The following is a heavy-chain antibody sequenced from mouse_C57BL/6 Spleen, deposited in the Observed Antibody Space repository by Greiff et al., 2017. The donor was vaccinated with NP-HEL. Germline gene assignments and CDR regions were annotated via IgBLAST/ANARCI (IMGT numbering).Heavy chain of an antibody. CDR1: GYSITSGYG. V-gene: IGHV3-1*01. J-gene: IGHJ4*01. CDR3: ARTIYYYGSSSYAMDY. CDR2: ISYSGST. Sequence: EVQRVESGPGMVKPSQSLSLTCTVTGYSITSGYGWHWIRHFPGNKLEWMGYISYSGSTNYNPSLKSRISITHDTSKNHFFLKLNSVTTEDTATYYCARTIYYYGSSSYAMDYWGQGTSVTVSS. D-gene: IGHD1-1*01.